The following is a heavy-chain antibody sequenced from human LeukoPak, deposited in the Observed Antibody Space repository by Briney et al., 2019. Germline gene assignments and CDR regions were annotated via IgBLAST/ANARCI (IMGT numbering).Heavy chain of an antibody. CDR2: INHGGSP. Sequence: SETLSLTCTVDGGSFSVYYWSWIRQSPGKGLEWIGEINHGGSPNYNPSLKSRVSISIDTSNKQFSLKLSSVTAADTAIYYCARRRPTVIRGASFDYWGQGTLVTVSS. J-gene: IGHJ4*02. CDR3: ARRRPTVIRGASFDY. D-gene: IGHD3-10*01. V-gene: IGHV4-34*01. CDR1: GGSFSVYY.